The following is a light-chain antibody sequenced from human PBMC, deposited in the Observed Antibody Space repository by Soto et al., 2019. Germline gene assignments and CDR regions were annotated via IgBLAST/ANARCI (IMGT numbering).Light chain of an antibody. CDR3: QQRTKWPT. CDR1: HSISSD. J-gene: IGKJ4*01. Sequence: EIVLTQSPATLSVSPGERVTLSCRASHSISSDLAWYQQKPGQAPRLLIYDASNRATGIPARFSGSGAGTDFTLTISGLEPEDFAIYYCQQRTKWPTFGGGTMVEIK. CDR2: DAS. V-gene: IGKV3-11*01.